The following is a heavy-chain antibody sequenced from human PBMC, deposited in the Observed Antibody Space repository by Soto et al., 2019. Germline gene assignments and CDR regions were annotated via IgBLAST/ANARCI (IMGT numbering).Heavy chain of an antibody. J-gene: IGHJ4*02. D-gene: IGHD6-13*01. CDR3: ARYRREAVAGYTLDN. CDR2: VYNSGST. Sequence: PSETLSLTCTVSGGSISRYYWTWIRQPPGKGLQWIGYVYNSGSTNYNPSLKSRVTISEDTSKSQFSLKVNSMTAADTAVYYCARYRREAVAGYTLDNWGQGILVTVSS. V-gene: IGHV4-59*01. CDR1: GGSISRYY.